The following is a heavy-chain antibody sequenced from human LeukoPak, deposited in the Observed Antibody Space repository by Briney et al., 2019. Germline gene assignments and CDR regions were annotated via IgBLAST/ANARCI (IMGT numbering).Heavy chain of an antibody. Sequence: GRSLRLSCAASGFTFSSYAMHWVRQAPGKGLEWVAVISYDGSNKYYADSVKGRFTISRHNSKNTLYLQMNSLRAEDTAVYYCARGDTAMVTDYWGQGTLVTVSS. CDR1: GFTFSSYA. CDR3: ARGDTAMVTDY. CDR2: ISYDGSNK. J-gene: IGHJ4*02. V-gene: IGHV3-30-3*01. D-gene: IGHD5-18*01.